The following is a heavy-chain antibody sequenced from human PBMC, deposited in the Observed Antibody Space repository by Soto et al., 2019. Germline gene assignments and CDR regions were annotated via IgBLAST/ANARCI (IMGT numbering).Heavy chain of an antibody. J-gene: IGHJ6*02. CDR2: IIPIFGTA. Sequence: AASVKVSCKASGGTFSSYAISWVRQAPGQGLEWMGGIIPIFGTANYAQKFQGRVTITADESTSTAYMELSSLRSEDTAVYYCASGYYYDSSGYGDLYYSYGMDVWGQGTTVTVSS. D-gene: IGHD3-22*01. CDR3: ASGYYYDSSGYGDLYYSYGMDV. V-gene: IGHV1-69*13. CDR1: GGTFSSYA.